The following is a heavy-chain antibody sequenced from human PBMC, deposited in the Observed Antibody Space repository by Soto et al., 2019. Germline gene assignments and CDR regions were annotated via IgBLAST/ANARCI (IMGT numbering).Heavy chain of an antibody. Sequence: QIQLQESGPGLVKPSETLSLTCSVSGDSIRSVGYYWTWIRQPPGKGLEWLGDVYGVGTSRYNASLRSRLYISADPSNNAFSLTLTSVTATDTAVYFCGRGVSSGWNPTRVDPWRHGFLTVVSS. J-gene: IGHJ5*02. CDR2: VYGVGTS. V-gene: IGHV4-30-4*08. CDR3: GRGVSSGWNPTRVDP. D-gene: IGHD6-25*01. CDR1: GDSIRSVGYY.